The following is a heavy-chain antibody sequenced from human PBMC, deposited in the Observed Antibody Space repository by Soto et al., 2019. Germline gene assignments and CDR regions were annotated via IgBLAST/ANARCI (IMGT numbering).Heavy chain of an antibody. Sequence: PGGSLRLSCAASGFTFSDYYMSWIRQAPGKGLEWVSYISSSSSYTNYADSVKGRFTISRDNAKSSLYLQMNSLRAEDTAVYCCPRDAPVHRPPPYYFDYWGQGTLVTVSS. D-gene: IGHD1-1*01. CDR2: ISSSSSYT. CDR3: PRDAPVHRPPPYYFDY. CDR1: GFTFSDYY. J-gene: IGHJ4*02. V-gene: IGHV3-11*06.